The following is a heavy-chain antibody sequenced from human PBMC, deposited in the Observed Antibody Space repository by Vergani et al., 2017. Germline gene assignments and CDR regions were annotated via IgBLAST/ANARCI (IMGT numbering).Heavy chain of an antibody. J-gene: IGHJ3*01. D-gene: IGHD3-10*01. Sequence: QVQLQESGPGLVKPSGTLSLTCAVSGDSISSSNWWSWVHQPPGKGLEWIGEIYRSGSTDYNPSLKIRVTISVDKSKNQFSLKLSSVTAAYTAVYYCARSTDPVRAFDVWGEGTLVTVSS. CDR2: IYRSGST. CDR3: ARSTDPVRAFDV. V-gene: IGHV4-4*02. CDR1: GDSISSSNW.